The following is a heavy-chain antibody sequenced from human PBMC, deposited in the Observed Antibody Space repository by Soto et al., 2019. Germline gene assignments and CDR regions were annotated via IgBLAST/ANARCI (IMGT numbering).Heavy chain of an antibody. CDR3: AKDIGYCSGGSCYYFDY. CDR2: ISGSGGST. V-gene: IGHV3-23*01. D-gene: IGHD2-15*01. J-gene: IGHJ4*02. CDR1: GFTLRNYG. Sequence: PGGSLRLSCAASGFTLRNYGMNWVRQALGKGLEWVSTISGSGGSTYYADSVKGRFTISRDNSKNMLYLQMNSLRAEDTAVYYCAKDIGYCSGGSCYYFDYWGQGTLVTVSS.